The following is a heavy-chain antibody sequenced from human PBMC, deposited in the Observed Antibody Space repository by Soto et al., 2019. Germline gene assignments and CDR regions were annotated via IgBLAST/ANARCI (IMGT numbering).Heavy chain of an antibody. J-gene: IGHJ2*01. Sequence: QVQLVESGGGVVQPGRSLRLSCAASGFTFSSYAMHWVRQAPGKGLEWVAVISYDGSNKYYADSVKGRFTISRDNXKXTXXLQMNSLRAEDTAVYYCARGGLVGAADELDWYFDLWGRGTLVTVSS. CDR3: ARGGLVGAADELDWYFDL. V-gene: IGHV3-30-3*01. CDR1: GFTFSSYA. CDR2: ISYDGSNK. D-gene: IGHD1-26*01.